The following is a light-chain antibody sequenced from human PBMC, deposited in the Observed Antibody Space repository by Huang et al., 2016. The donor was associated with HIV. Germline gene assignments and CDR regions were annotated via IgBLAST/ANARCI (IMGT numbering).Light chain of an antibody. CDR3: QQYRAYPIT. V-gene: IGKV1-16*02. CDR2: DTF. J-gene: IGKJ5*01. CDR1: QDIRTS. Sequence: IHLTQSPSSLSASVGDRVTITCRASQDIRTSLAWFQQKPGKVPRSLIYDTFNWQSGVPSKFSGSASGTDFTLTITSLLPEDSGIYYCQQYRAYPITFGQGTRLQIK.